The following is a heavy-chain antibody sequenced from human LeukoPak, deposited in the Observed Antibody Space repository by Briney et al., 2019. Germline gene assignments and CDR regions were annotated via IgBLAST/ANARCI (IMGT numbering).Heavy chain of an antibody. Sequence: SETLSLTCTVSGGSISSGGYYWSWIRQPPGKGPEWIGYIYYSGSTYYNPSLKSRVTISVDTSKNQFSLKLSSMTAADTAVYYCARWVIGGLFDYWGQGTLVTVSS. CDR3: ARWVIGGLFDY. D-gene: IGHD1-26*01. CDR2: IYYSGST. CDR1: GGSISSGGYY. J-gene: IGHJ4*02. V-gene: IGHV4-30-4*08.